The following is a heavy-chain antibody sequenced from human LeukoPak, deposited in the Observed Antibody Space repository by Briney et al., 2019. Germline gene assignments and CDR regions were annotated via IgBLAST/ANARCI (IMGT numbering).Heavy chain of an antibody. Sequence: ASVKVSYKASGYTITSYAIHWVRQAPGQRLEWMGWINGDNGNTKYSQKFQGRVTITGDASASTAYMELSSLRSEDTAVFYCARTGSSRWHGDHYYFDYWGQGTLVTVSS. CDR1: GYTITSYA. CDR3: ARTGSSRWHGDHYYFDY. V-gene: IGHV1-3*01. D-gene: IGHD6-13*01. J-gene: IGHJ4*02. CDR2: INGDNGNT.